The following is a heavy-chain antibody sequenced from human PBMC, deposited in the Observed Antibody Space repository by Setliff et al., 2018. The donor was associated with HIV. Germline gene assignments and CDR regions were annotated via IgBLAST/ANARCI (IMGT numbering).Heavy chain of an antibody. J-gene: IGHJ4*02. CDR1: GDSISRGPYY. CDR3: ALLEVPLIEGISPAL. D-gene: IGHD3-22*01. V-gene: IGHV4-61*02. Sequence: PSETLSLTCTVSGDSISRGPYYWSWIRQSAGRGLEWIGRVYVSGDTNYNPSLKSRVAISVDTSKNQFSLKLNTVTAADTALYFCALLEVPLIEGISPALWGQGTLVTVSS. CDR2: VYVSGDT.